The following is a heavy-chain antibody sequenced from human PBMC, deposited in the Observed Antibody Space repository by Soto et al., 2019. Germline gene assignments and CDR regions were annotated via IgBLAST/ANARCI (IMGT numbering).Heavy chain of an antibody. J-gene: IGHJ5*02. CDR1: GDSVSKYY. V-gene: IGHV4-4*07. Sequence: SETLSLTCTVSGDSVSKYYWNWIRQPAGKGLEWIGRIHSTRSPDYNPSLKSRVTLSVDASKNQFSLKLSLTSVTAADTAVYYCARSPAYGDYANLDTWGQGTLVTVSS. CDR3: ARSPAYGDYANLDT. CDR2: IHSTRSP. D-gene: IGHD4-17*01.